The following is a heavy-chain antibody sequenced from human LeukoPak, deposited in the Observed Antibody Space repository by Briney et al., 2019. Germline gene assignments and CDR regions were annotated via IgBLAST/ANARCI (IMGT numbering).Heavy chain of an antibody. CDR2: IIPIFGSA. CDR1: GYTFTNYG. CDR3: ATATMVRDVHFDY. J-gene: IGHJ4*02. D-gene: IGHD3-10*01. Sequence: SVKVSCKASGYTFTNYGISWVRQAPGQGLEWMGGIIPIFGSANYAQKFQGRVTITADESTSTAYMELSSLRSEDTAVYYCATATMVRDVHFDYWGQGTLVTVSS. V-gene: IGHV1-69*13.